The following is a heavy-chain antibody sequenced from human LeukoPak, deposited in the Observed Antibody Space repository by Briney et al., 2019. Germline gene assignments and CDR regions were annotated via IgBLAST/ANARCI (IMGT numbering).Heavy chain of an antibody. J-gene: IGHJ5*02. CDR3: ARGVNVWGSYRGRYNWFDP. CDR1: GGSICGYY. V-gene: IGHV4-34*01. Sequence: SETPSLTCAECGGSICGYYWSWIRHPLGARVEWMWEINHSGSNNYNPLLKSRVTISVDTSKNQFSLKLSSVTAADTAVYYCARGVNVWGSYRGRYNWFDPWGQGTLVTVSS. CDR2: INHSGSN. D-gene: IGHD3-16*02.